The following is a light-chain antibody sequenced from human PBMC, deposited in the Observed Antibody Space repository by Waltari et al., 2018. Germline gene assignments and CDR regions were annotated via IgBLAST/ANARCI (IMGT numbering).Light chain of an antibody. V-gene: IGKV3-20*01. CDR3: QDYGSSRT. CDR1: QSVNSDN. J-gene: IGKJ1*01. CDR2: EVY. Sequence: EIVLTQSPGTLSLSPGERATLSCRASQSVNSDNLAWYQQRPGQAPRLLIYEVYRRASGIPDRFRGSGSGTHCTLTIFSLEPEDFAVYYCQDYGSSRTFGQGTKVEFK.